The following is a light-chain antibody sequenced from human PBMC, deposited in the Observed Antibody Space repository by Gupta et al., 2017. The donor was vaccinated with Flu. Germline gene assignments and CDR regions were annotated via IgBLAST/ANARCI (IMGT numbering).Light chain of an antibody. J-gene: IGKJ4*01. CDR3: MQSLQAPLT. Sequence: DIVMTQSPLSLPVTPGEPASISCRSSQSLQRYNGYNYLDWYLQKPGQSPQLLIYLGSNRASGVPDRFSGSGSGTDFTLQIRRVEAEDVGVYYCMQSLQAPLTFGGGTXVEIK. V-gene: IGKV2-28*01. CDR2: LGS. CDR1: QSLQRYNGYNY.